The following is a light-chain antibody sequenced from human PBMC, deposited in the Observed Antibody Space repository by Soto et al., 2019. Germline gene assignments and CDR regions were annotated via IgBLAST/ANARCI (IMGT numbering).Light chain of an antibody. V-gene: IGKV3-20*01. Sequence: EIVLTQSPVTLSLSPGERATLSCRASQSVSSSYLAWYQQKPGQAPRLLIYGASSRATGIPDRFSGSGSGTDFTLTISRLEAEDFAVYYCQQYGSSPPWTFGQGTKVDIK. CDR2: GAS. J-gene: IGKJ1*01. CDR3: QQYGSSPPWT. CDR1: QSVSSSY.